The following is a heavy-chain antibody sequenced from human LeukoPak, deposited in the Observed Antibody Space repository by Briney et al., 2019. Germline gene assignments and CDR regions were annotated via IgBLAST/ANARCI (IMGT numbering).Heavy chain of an antibody. CDR1: GGSISSYY. V-gene: IGHV4-59*08. CDR3: ARLASGSYGPLTPFDY. Sequence: SETLSLTCNVSGGSISSYYWSWIRQPPGKELEWIGDIYYSGSTNYNPSLKSRVTISVDTSKNQFSLRLSSVTAADTAVYYSARLASGSYGPLTPFDYWGQGTLVTVSS. D-gene: IGHD1-26*01. CDR2: IYYSGST. J-gene: IGHJ4*02.